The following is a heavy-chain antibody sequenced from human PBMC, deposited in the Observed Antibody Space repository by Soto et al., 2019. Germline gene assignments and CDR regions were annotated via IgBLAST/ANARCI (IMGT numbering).Heavy chain of an antibody. CDR2: MNPNSGNT. CDR1: GYTFTSYD. V-gene: IGHV1-8*01. J-gene: IGHJ4*02. CDR3: ARSTNDYGDRH. D-gene: IGHD4-17*01. Sequence: QVQLMQSGAEVKKPGASVKVSCKASGYTFTSYDINWVRQATGQGLEWMGWMNPNSGNTGYAQKFQGRVTMTRNTYTSTAYMELSSLRYEETAVYSCARSTNDYGDRHWGQGTLVTVSS.